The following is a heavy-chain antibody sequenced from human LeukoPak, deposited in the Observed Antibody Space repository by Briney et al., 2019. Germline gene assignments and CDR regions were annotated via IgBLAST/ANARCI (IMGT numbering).Heavy chain of an antibody. D-gene: IGHD1-14*01. CDR3: STGNFDY. CDR2: ITGDGGST. J-gene: IGHJ4*02. Sequence: PGGSLRLSCAASGFTFDDYAMHWVRQAPGKGLEWVSLITGDGGSTYYADSVKGRFTISRDNSKNSLYLQMNSLGSEDTALYCASTGNFDYWGQGTPVTVSS. CDR1: GFTFDDYA. V-gene: IGHV3-43*02.